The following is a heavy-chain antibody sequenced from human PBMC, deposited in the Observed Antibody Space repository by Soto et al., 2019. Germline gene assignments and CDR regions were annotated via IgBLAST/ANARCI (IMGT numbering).Heavy chain of an antibody. CDR1: GGSISSCGYW. V-gene: IGHV4-39*02. CDR3: ARESGWGYYSH. J-gene: IGHJ4*02. D-gene: IGHD2-15*01. Sequence: QLQMQESGPGLVKPSETLSLTCAVSGGSISSCGYWWGWIRQPPGKGLEWIGSIDHSGGTSYKPSLESRVTMSVDTSKNQFSLRLTSVTAADTAVYYCARESGWGYYSHWGQGTLVTVAS. CDR2: IDHSGGT.